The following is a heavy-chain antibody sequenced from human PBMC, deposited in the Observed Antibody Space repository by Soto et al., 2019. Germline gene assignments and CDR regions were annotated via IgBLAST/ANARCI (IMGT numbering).Heavy chain of an antibody. Sequence: QVQLVESGGGVVQPGRSLRLSCAASGFTFSSYGMHWVRQAPGKGLEGVTVISYDGSNKFYADSVKGRITISRDNSKNTLYLQRNSLRAEDTAVYYCAKYLDFPYYFDYWGQGTLVTVSS. CDR3: AKYLDFPYYFDY. J-gene: IGHJ4*02. D-gene: IGHD3-3*01. CDR2: ISYDGSNK. CDR1: GFTFSSYG. V-gene: IGHV3-30*18.